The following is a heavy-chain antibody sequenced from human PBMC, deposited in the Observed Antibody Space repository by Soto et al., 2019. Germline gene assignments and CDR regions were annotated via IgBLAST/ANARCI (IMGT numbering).Heavy chain of an antibody. V-gene: IGHV4-59*12. CDR3: ARDIGQQQLVHQAEYFQH. Sequence: SETLSLTCTVSGGSISGYYWSWIRQPPGKRLEWIGYIYYTGSTNYNPSLKSRVTISVDTSKNQFSLKLSSVTAADTAVYYCARDIGQQQLVHQAEYFQHWGQGTLVTVSS. CDR2: IYYTGST. J-gene: IGHJ1*01. CDR1: GGSISGYY. D-gene: IGHD6-13*01.